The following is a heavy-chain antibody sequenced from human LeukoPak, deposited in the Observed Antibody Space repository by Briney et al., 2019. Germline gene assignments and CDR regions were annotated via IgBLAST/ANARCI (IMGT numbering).Heavy chain of an antibody. D-gene: IGHD3-9*01. CDR3: ARAESDILTGYYISLDY. CDR2: IYYSGST. J-gene: IGHJ4*02. Sequence: SETLSLTCTVSGGSISSGDYYWSWIRQPPGKGLEWIGYIYYSGSTYYNPSLKSRVTISVDTSKNQFSLKLSSVTAADTAVYYCARAESDILTGYYISLDYWGQGTLVTVSS. CDR1: GGSISSGDYY. V-gene: IGHV4-30-4*01.